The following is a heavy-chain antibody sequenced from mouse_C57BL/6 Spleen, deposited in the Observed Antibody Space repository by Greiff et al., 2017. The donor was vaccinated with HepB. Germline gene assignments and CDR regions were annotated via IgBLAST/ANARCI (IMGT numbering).Heavy chain of an antibody. CDR1: GYTFTSYG. CDR2: IYPRSGNT. J-gene: IGHJ2*01. CDR3: GIITTVVATGDY. D-gene: IGHD1-1*01. Sequence: QVHLQQSGAELARPGASVKLSCKASGYTFTSYGISWVKQRTGQGLEWIGEIYPRSGNTYYNEKFKGKATLTADKSSSTAYMELRSLTSEDSAVYFCGIITTVVATGDYWGQGTTLTVSS. V-gene: IGHV1-81*01.